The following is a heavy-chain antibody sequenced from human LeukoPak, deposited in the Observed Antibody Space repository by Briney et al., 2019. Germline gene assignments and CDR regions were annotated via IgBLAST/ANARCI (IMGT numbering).Heavy chain of an antibody. J-gene: IGHJ4*02. D-gene: IGHD1-26*01. CDR1: GFTFSSYA. CDR2: ITGSGGST. CDR3: AKRLVEATTSSYDY. V-gene: IGHV3-23*01. Sequence: GGSLRLSCAASGFTFSSYAMHWVRQAPGKGLEWVSGITGSGGSTYYADSVKGRFIISRDNSKNTLYLQMNSLRADDTAVYYCAKRLVEATTSSYDYWGQGTLVTVSS.